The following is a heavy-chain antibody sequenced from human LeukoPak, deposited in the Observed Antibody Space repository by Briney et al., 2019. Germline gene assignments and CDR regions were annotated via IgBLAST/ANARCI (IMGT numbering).Heavy chain of an antibody. CDR1: GYSFTSYW. J-gene: IGHJ6*03. V-gene: IGHV5-51*01. CDR2: IYPGDSDT. D-gene: IGHD6-13*01. Sequence: GESLKISCKGTGYSFTSYWIGWVRQMPGKGLERMGIIYPGDSDTRYSPSLQGQVTISADKSISTAYLQWSSLKASDTAMYYCARPRIAAAGNVYYIDVWGKGTTVTLYS. CDR3: ARPRIAAAGNVYYIDV.